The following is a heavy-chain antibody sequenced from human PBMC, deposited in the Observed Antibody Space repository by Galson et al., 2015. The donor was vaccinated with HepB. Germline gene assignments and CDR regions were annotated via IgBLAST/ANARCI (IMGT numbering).Heavy chain of an antibody. Sequence: TLSLTCTVSGGSISSYYWSWIRQPPGKGLEWIGYIYYSGSTNYNPSLKSRVTISVDTSKNQFSLKLSSVTAADTAVYYCARRSTYGDYGDFDYWGQGTLVTVSS. CDR2: IYYSGST. V-gene: IGHV4-59*08. CDR1: GGSISSYY. D-gene: IGHD4-17*01. CDR3: ARRSTYGDYGDFDY. J-gene: IGHJ4*02.